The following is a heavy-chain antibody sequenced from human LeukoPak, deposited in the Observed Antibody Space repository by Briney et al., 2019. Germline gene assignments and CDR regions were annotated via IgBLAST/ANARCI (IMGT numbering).Heavy chain of an antibody. J-gene: IGHJ5*02. CDR1: GYRFTSYW. V-gene: IGHV5-51*01. Sequence: GESLKISCKGSGYRFTSYWIGWVRPVPGKGLEWMGIIYPGDSDTRYSPSFQGQVTISADKSISTAYLQWSSLKASDTAMYYCAREKYSSSSRWFDPWGQGTLVTVSS. CDR3: AREKYSSSSRWFDP. D-gene: IGHD6-6*01. CDR2: IYPGDSDT.